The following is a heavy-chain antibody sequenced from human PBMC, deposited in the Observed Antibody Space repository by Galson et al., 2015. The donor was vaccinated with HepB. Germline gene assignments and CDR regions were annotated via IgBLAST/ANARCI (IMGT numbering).Heavy chain of an antibody. CDR3: ARGGESYCSGNYHYYSYGMDV. Sequence: SVKVSCKASGYTFTGYYMHWVRQAPGQGLEWVGGINPNSGRTNDAQEVLGRVTITRDKSISTAYMELSRLRSVDTAVYFWARGGESYCSGNYHYYSYGMDVWGQGTTVTVSS. J-gene: IGHJ6*02. CDR1: GYTFTGYY. CDR2: INPNSGRT. D-gene: IGHD3-10*01. V-gene: IGHV1-2*02.